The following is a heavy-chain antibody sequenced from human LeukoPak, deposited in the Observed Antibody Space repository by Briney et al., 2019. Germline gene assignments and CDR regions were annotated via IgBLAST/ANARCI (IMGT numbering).Heavy chain of an antibody. CDR2: ISGSGGST. Sequence: GGSLRLSCAASGFTFSSYSMNWVRQAPGKGLEWVSAISGSGGSTYYADSVKGRFTISRDNSKNTLSLQMNSLRPDDTAVYFCAKGYCSDTSCYSGLDWGQGTLVTVSS. V-gene: IGHV3-23*01. CDR1: GFTFSSYS. CDR3: AKGYCSDTSCYSGLD. D-gene: IGHD2-2*01. J-gene: IGHJ4*02.